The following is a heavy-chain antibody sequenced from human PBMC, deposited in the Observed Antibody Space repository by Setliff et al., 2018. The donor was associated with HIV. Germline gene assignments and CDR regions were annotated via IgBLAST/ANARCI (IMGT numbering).Heavy chain of an antibody. CDR1: GFTFSDYY. D-gene: IGHD7-27*01. CDR2: ISSSGSTI. CDR3: ARRGRLGSTSRDY. Sequence: PGGSLRLSCAASGFTFSDYYMSWIRQAPGKGLEWVSYISSSGSTIYYADSVKGRFTISRDNSKNTLYLQMNNLRVEDTAVYYCARRGRLGSTSRDYWGQGILVTVSS. J-gene: IGHJ4*02. V-gene: IGHV3-11*04.